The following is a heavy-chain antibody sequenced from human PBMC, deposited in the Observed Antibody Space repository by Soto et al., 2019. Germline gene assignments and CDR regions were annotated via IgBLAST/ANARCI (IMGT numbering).Heavy chain of an antibody. CDR3: AKGGDYEEHLLDY. J-gene: IGHJ4*02. V-gene: IGHV3-30*18. CDR2: ISYDGSNK. D-gene: IGHD4-17*01. Sequence: QVQLVESGGGVVQPGRSLRLSCAASGFTFSSYGMHWVRQAPGKGLEWVAVISYDGSNKYYADSVKGRFTISRDNSKNTLYLQMNSLRAEDTAVYYCAKGGDYEEHLLDYWGQGTLVTVSS. CDR1: GFTFSSYG.